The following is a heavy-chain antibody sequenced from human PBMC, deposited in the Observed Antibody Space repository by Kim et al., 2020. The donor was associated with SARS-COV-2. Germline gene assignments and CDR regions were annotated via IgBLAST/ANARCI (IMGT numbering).Heavy chain of an antibody. Sequence: ASVKVSCKASGYTFTGYYMHWVRQAPGQGLEWMGWINPNSGGTNYAQKFQGRVTMTRDTSISTAYMELSRLRSDDTAVYYCARDPVWELLNFDYWGQGTLVTVSS. CDR1: GYTFTGYY. CDR3: ARDPVWELLNFDY. J-gene: IGHJ4*02. CDR2: INPNSGGT. D-gene: IGHD1-26*01. V-gene: IGHV1-2*02.